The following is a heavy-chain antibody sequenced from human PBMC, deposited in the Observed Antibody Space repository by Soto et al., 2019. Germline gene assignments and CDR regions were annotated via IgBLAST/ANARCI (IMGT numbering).Heavy chain of an antibody. Sequence: KPSETLSLTCAVSGGSISSSNWWSWVRQPPGKGLEWIGEIYHSGSTNYNPSLKSRVTISVDKSKNQFSLKLSSVTAADTAVYYCASSIAARPRDYYYGMDVWGQGTTVTVSS. CDR2: IYHSGST. V-gene: IGHV4-4*02. CDR1: GGSISSSNW. J-gene: IGHJ6*02. D-gene: IGHD6-6*01. CDR3: ASSIAARPRDYYYGMDV.